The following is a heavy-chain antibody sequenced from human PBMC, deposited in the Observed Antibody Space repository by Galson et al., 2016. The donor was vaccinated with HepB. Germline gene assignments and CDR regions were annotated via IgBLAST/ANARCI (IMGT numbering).Heavy chain of an antibody. V-gene: IGHV5-51*01. CDR3: AKTITRYHAMDV. CDR1: GYSFSSYW. Sequence: QSGAEVKKPGESLKISCKGSGYSFSSYWIGWVRQVPGKGLEWMGMIYPGDSETRYSPSFQGQVTISADKSNTTAYLQWSSLTASDTAMYYWAKTITRYHAMDVRGQWTTVTDAS. J-gene: IGHJ6*02. D-gene: IGHD1/OR15-1a*01. CDR2: IYPGDSET.